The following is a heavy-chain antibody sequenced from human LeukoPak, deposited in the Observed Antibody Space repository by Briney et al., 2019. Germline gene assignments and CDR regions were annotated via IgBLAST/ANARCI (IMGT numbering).Heavy chain of an antibody. CDR1: GGSISSNSYYY. J-gene: IGHJ3*02. CDR2: IYYGGNT. CDR3: ARLARITLLRGAPYDAFDI. Sequence: SETLSLTCTVSGGSISSNSYYYWGWVRQPPGKGLESLGNIYYGGNTNYNPSLRSRVTISVDTSKNLLSLKLTSVTAADTAVYYCARLARITLLRGAPYDAFDIWGQGTMVTVSS. V-gene: IGHV4-39*01. D-gene: IGHD3-10*01.